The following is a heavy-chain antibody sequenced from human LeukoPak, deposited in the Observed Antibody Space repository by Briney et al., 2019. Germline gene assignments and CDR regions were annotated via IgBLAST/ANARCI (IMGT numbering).Heavy chain of an antibody. CDR2: INWNGGST. CDR3: GRDGRYCSGGSCYSDAFDI. CDR1: GFTFDDYG. Sequence: SGGSLRLSCAASGFTFDDYGMSWVRQAPGKGLEWVSGINWNGGSTGYADSVKGRFTISRDNAKNSLYLQMNSLRAEDTALYCCGRDGRYCSGGSCYSDAFDIWGEGTMVTVSS. J-gene: IGHJ3*02. V-gene: IGHV3-20*04. D-gene: IGHD2-15*01.